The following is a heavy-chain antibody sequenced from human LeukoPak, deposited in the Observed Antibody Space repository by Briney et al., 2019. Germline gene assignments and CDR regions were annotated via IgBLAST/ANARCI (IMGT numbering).Heavy chain of an antibody. V-gene: IGHV4-59*08. D-gene: IGHD3-10*01. J-gene: IGHJ5*02. CDR3: ARQYYYGSPGVFDP. CDR2: IYHSGST. CDR1: GGSISRYY. Sequence: SETLSLTCTVSGGSISRYYWSWIRQPPGKGLEWIGYIYHSGSTYYNPSLKSRVTISVDRSKNQFSLKLSSVTAADTAVYYCARQYYYGSPGVFDPWGQGTLVTVSS.